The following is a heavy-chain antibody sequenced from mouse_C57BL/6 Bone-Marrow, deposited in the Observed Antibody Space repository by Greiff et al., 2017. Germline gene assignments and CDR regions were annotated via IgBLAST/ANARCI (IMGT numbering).Heavy chain of an antibody. V-gene: IGHV5-6*01. CDR3: ARPHSYGSSFAY. Sequence: EVKLVESGGDLVKPGGSLKLSCAASGFTFSSYGMSWVRQTPDKRLEWVATINSGGSYTYYPDSVKGRFTITRDNAKNNLYLQMSSLKSEDTAMYYCARPHSYGSSFAYWGQGTLVTVSA. CDR2: INSGGSYT. CDR1: GFTFSSYG. J-gene: IGHJ3*01. D-gene: IGHD1-1*01.